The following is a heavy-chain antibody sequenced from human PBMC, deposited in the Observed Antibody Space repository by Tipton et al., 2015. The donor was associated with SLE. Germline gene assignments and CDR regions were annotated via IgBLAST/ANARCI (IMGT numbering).Heavy chain of an antibody. CDR2: ISYDGSNK. CDR1: GFTFSSYA. J-gene: IGHJ3*02. Sequence: SLRLSCAASGFTFSSYAMHWVRQAPGKGLEWVAVISYDGSNKYYADSVKGRFTISRDNSKNTLYLQMNSLRAEDTAVYYCARDHVTIYAFDIWGQGTMVTVSS. CDR3: ARDHVTIYAFDI. V-gene: IGHV3-30*04. D-gene: IGHD3-9*01.